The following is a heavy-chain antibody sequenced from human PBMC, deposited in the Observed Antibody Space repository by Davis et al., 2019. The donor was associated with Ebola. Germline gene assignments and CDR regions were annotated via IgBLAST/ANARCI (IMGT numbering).Heavy chain of an antibody. CDR1: GFTFSTYW. Sequence: PGGSLRLSCVASGFTFSTYWMPWVRQAPGKGLEWVANTRQDGSAKYSVDSVKGRFTMSRDNAKNSLYLQMNSLRAEDTAVYYCARDSGWYRFDYWGQGTLVTVSS. CDR3: ARDSGWYRFDY. CDR2: TRQDGSAK. J-gene: IGHJ4*02. D-gene: IGHD6-19*01. V-gene: IGHV3-7*01.